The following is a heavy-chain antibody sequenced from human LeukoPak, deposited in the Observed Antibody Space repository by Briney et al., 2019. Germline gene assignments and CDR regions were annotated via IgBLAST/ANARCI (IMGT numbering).Heavy chain of an antibody. J-gene: IGHJ3*02. CDR1: GFTFSSYA. CDR2: ISGSGGST. D-gene: IGHD3-22*01. CDR3: AKGLLAYYYDSSGYLGVDI. Sequence: GGSLRLSCAASGFTFSSYAMSWVRQAPGKGLEWVSAISGSGGSTYYADSVKGRFTISRDNSKNTLYLQMNSLRAEDTAVYYCAKGLLAYYYDSSGYLGVDIWGQGTMVTVSS. V-gene: IGHV3-23*01.